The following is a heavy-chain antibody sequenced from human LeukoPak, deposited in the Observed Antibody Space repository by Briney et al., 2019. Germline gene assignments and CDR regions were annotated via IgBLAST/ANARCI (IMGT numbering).Heavy chain of an antibody. V-gene: IGHV3-21*01. D-gene: IGHD4-17*01. J-gene: IGHJ4*02. Sequence: GGSLRLSCAASGFTFSSYSMNWVRQAPGKGLEWVSSISSSSSYIYYADSVKGRFTISRDNAKNSLYLQMNSLRAEDTAVYYCARDHFGDSGFDYWGQGTLVTVSS. CDR1: GFTFSSYS. CDR2: ISSSSSYI. CDR3: ARDHFGDSGFDY.